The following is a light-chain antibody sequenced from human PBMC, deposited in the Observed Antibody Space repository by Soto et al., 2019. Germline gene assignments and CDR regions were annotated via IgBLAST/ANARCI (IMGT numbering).Light chain of an antibody. CDR3: QQRGEWPPGAT. J-gene: IGKJ5*01. CDR2: DAS. Sequence: EIVLTQSPATLSLTPGERATLSCRASQSIRNSLAWYQQKPGQAPRLLIYDASNRATGIPARFSGSGSGTDFTLTISSIEPEDFAVAYCQQRGEWPPGATFGQGTRLEI. V-gene: IGKV3-11*01. CDR1: QSIRNS.